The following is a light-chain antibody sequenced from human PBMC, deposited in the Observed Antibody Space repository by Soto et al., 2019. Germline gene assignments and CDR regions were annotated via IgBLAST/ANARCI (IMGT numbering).Light chain of an antibody. CDR3: QQYGSSPPMYT. CDR1: QSLSSSS. J-gene: IGKJ2*01. CDR2: GAS. Sequence: EIVFTQSPGTLFLFPGEKATPSRRARQSLSSSSLAWYQQKPGQAPRLLIYGASSRATGIPDRFSGSGSGTDFTLTISRLEPEDFAVYYCQQYGSSPPMYTFGQGTKVDIK. V-gene: IGKV3-20*01.